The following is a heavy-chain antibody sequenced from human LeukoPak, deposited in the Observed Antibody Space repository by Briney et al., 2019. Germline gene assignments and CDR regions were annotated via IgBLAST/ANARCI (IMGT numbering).Heavy chain of an antibody. V-gene: IGHV3-66*01. CDR3: ARVGRFGEEALYYYYGMDV. D-gene: IGHD3-10*01. CDR2: IYSGGST. CDR1: GFTFSTYW. J-gene: IGHJ6*02. Sequence: GGSLRLSCAASGFTFSTYWMHWVRQSPGKGLEWVSVIYSGGSTYYADSVKGRFTISRDNSKNTLYLQMNSPRAEDTAVYYCARVGRFGEEALYYYYGMDVWGQGTTVTVSS.